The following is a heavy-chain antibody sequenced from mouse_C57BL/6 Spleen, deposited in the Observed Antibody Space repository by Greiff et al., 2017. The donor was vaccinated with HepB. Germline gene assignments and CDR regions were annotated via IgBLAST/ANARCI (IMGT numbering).Heavy chain of an antibody. CDR2: IYPGDGDT. V-gene: IGHV1-82*01. Sequence: QVQLQQFGPELVKPGASVKISCKASGYAFSSSWMNWVKQRPGKGLEWIGRIYPGDGDTNYNGKFKGKATLTADKSSSTAYMQLSSLTSEDSAVYFCARSGYYKYFDVWGTGTTVTVSS. D-gene: IGHD2-3*01. CDR1: GYAFSSSW. CDR3: ARSGYYKYFDV. J-gene: IGHJ1*03.